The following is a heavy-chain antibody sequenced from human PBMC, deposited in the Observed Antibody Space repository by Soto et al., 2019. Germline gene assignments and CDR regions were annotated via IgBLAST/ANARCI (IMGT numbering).Heavy chain of an antibody. CDR2: INSDGSST. CDR3: ARRGAVAGLHY. J-gene: IGHJ4*02. D-gene: IGHD6-19*01. CDR1: GFTFSSYW. V-gene: IGHV3-74*01. Sequence: EVQLVESGGGLVQPGGSLRVSCAASGFTFSSYWMHWVRQAPGKGLVWVSRINSDGSSTSYADSVKGRFTISRDKAKNTLYLQMNSLRAEDTAIDYCARRGAVAGLHYWGQGTLVTVSS.